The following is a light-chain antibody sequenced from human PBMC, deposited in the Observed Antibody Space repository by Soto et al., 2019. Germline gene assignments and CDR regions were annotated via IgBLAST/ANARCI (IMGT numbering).Light chain of an antibody. CDR2: AAS. CDR1: QNINNY. CDR3: QQYDSYPWT. Sequence: DIQMTQSPASLSSSAGYRITITFLASQNINNYLNWYQQKPGKAPNLLIYAASTLQSGVPSRFSGGGSGTEFTLTISSLQPDDFATYYCQQYDSYPWTFGQGTQGGY. V-gene: IGKV1-16*01. J-gene: IGKJ1*01.